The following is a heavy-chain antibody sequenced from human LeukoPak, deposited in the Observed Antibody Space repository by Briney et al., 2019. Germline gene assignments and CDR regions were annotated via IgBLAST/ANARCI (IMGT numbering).Heavy chain of an antibody. CDR2: IYNSGRS. CDR3: AGGSGASWFDT. J-gene: IGHJ5*02. V-gene: IGHV4-59*01. D-gene: IGHD2-8*02. Sequence: KTSETLSLTGSVSGGSISSVYWSWIRRPPGHGLEWMVYIYNSGRSNYNPSLRSRVTISLDTSKNQFSLKLSSVTAADTAVYYCAGGSGASWFDTWGQGTLVTVSS. CDR1: GGSISSVY.